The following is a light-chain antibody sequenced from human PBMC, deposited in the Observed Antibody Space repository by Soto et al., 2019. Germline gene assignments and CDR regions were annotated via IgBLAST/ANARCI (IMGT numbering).Light chain of an antibody. CDR2: EVS. CDR3: SSYTSSITLYV. CDR1: SSDVGGYNY. V-gene: IGLV2-14*01. Sequence: QSVLTQPASVSGSPGQSITISCTGTSSDVGGYNYVSWYQLHPGKAPKLMVYEVSNRPSGVSNRFSGSKSGNTASLTISGLQAEDEADYYCSSYTSSITLYVFGTGTKVTVL. J-gene: IGLJ1*01.